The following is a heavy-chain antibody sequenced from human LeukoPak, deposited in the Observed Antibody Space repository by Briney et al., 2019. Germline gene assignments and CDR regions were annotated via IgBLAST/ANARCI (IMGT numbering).Heavy chain of an antibody. J-gene: IGHJ3*02. D-gene: IGHD6-13*01. CDR3: ARVAIAAAGIHDAFDI. Sequence: ASVKVSCKASGHSFTRYYMHWVRQAPGQGLEWLGWINPNSGGTNSAQNFQGRVTLTRDTSISTAYMELSRLRSDDTAVYYCARVAIAAAGIHDAFDIWGQGTVVTVSS. V-gene: IGHV1-2*02. CDR1: GHSFTRYY. CDR2: INPNSGGT.